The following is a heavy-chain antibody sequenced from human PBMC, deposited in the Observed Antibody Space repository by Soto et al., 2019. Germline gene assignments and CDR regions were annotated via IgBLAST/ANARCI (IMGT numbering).Heavy chain of an antibody. CDR3: VRLYDSSGYYYFDY. D-gene: IGHD3-22*01. J-gene: IGHJ4*01. V-gene: IGHV3-21*01. CDR2: ICSGGSFI. CDR1: GFTFSRYS. Sequence: PGGSLRLSCAASGFTFSRYSMNWVRQAPGRGPEWVSSICSGGSFIYYADSLKGRFTISRDNAKNSLYLQMTSLRAEDTAVYYCVRLYDSSGYYYFDYWGQGTPVTVLL.